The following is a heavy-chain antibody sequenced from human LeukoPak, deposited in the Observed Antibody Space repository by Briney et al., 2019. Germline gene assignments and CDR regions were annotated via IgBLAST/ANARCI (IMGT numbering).Heavy chain of an antibody. V-gene: IGHV3-7*03. J-gene: IGHJ6*02. CDR3: AKDIRYCSSTSCYHLYYYYGMDV. D-gene: IGHD2-2*01. Sequence: GGSLRLSCAASGFTFSSYSMNWVRQAPGKGLEWVANIKQDGSEKYYVDSVKGRFTISRDNPKNTLYLQMNSLRAEDTAVYYCAKDIRYCSSTSCYHLYYYYGMDVWGQGTTVTVSS. CDR1: GFTFSSYS. CDR2: IKQDGSEK.